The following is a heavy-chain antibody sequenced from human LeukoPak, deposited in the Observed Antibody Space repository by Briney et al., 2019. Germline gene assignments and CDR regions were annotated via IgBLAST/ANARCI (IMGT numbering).Heavy chain of an antibody. CDR3: ARDSSTSPNYFDY. Sequence: PGGSLRLSCAASGFTFSSYSMNWVRQAPGKGLEWVSSISSSSSYIYYADSVKGRFTISRDNAKNSLYLQMNSLRAGDTAVYYCARDSSTSPNYFDYWGQGTLVTVSS. J-gene: IGHJ4*02. CDR2: ISSSSSYI. D-gene: IGHD2-2*01. V-gene: IGHV3-21*01. CDR1: GFTFSSYS.